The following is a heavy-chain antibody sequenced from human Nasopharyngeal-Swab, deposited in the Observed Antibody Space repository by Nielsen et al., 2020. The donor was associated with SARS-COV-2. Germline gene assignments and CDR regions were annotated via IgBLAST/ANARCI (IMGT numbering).Heavy chain of an antibody. Sequence: GESLKISCVASGFTFSSYAMSWVRQAPGKGLEWVSAISGSGGSTYYADSVKGRFTISRDTSKNTLYLQMNRLRAEDTAMYYCARHDYCESWGQGTLVTVSS. CDR1: GFTFSSYA. CDR2: ISGSGGST. J-gene: IGHJ4*02. V-gene: IGHV3-23*01. CDR3: ARHDYCES.